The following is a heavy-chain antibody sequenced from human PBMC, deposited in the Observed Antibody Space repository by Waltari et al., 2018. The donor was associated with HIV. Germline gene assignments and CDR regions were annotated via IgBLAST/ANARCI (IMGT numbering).Heavy chain of an antibody. J-gene: IGHJ6*02. V-gene: IGHV1-58*02. CDR2: VFVASEYR. Sequence: QMRLLQAEPQVKKPGTSVTVSCQASGFVFGISAIYLLRLGRGARLEWMAFVFVASEYRNVAQGLRERVILSVDKSTETVNLELSSLRSDDTAVYYCAADVKLRYSGENLPYPFFFGFDIWGQGTTV. CDR3: AADVKLRYSGENLPYPFFFGFDI. CDR1: GFVFGISA. D-gene: IGHD3-16*02.